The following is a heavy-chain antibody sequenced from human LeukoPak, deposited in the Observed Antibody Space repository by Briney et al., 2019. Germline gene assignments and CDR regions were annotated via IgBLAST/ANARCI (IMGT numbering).Heavy chain of an antibody. CDR3: ARSTTGGPDFDY. J-gene: IGHJ4*02. CDR2: ISYDGSNK. CDR1: GFTFSSYA. V-gene: IGHV3-30-3*01. Sequence: GGSLRLSCAASGFTFSSYAMHWVRQAPGKGLEWVAVISYDGSNKYYTDSVKGRFTISRDNSKSTLYLQMNSLRAEDTAVYYCARSTTGGPDFDYWGQGTLVTVSS. D-gene: IGHD1-26*01.